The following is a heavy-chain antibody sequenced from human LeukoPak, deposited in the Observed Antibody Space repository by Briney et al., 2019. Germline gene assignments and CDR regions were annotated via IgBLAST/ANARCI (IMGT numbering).Heavy chain of an antibody. CDR3: VRIGRVTYYYFDV. V-gene: IGHV1-18*01. J-gene: IGHJ4*02. Sequence: ASVKVSCKASGYTFTSYGISWVRQAPGQGLEWMGWISGSNGNTNYAQKTQDRVTFTTDTSTSTAYMELRSLRFDDTATYYCVRIGRVTYYYFDVWGQGTLVTVSS. CDR1: GYTFTSYG. D-gene: IGHD1-14*01. CDR2: ISGSNGNT.